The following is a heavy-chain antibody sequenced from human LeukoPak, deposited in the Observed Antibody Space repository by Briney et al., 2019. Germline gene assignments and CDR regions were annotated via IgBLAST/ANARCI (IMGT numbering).Heavy chain of an antibody. J-gene: IGHJ6*03. CDR1: GVSISTSRYY. Sequence: SETLSLTCTVSGVSISTSRYYWGWIRQPPGKGLEWIGNIYYTGPTYYNASLESRVTISLDTSKNQLFLKLNSVTAADTAVYYCARERDIVVVPAAMGVSYYYYYYMDVRGKGTTVTISS. V-gene: IGHV4-39*07. CDR2: IYYTGPT. D-gene: IGHD2-2*01. CDR3: ARERDIVVVPAAMGVSYYYYYYMDV.